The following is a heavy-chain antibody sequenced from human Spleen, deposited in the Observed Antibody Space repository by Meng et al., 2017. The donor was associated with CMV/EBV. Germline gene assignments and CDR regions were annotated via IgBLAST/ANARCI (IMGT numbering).Heavy chain of an antibody. V-gene: IGHV4-59*12. CDR2: IYYSGST. CDR3: ARGELRATGRAFDI. Sequence: SETLSLTCSVSGGSISSYYWSWIRQPPGKGLEWIGYIYYSGSTNYNPSLKSRVTISVDTSKNQFSLKLSSVTAADTALYYCARGELRATGRAFDIWGQGTMVTVSS. J-gene: IGHJ3*02. D-gene: IGHD1-7*01. CDR1: GGSISSYY.